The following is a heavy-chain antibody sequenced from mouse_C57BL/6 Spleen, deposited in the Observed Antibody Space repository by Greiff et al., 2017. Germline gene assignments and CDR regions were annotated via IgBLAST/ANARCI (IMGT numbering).Heavy chain of an antibody. CDR3: ARDYYGSKGV. J-gene: IGHJ1*03. D-gene: IGHD1-1*01. CDR1: GFTFSDYG. CDR2: ISSGSSTI. V-gene: IGHV5-17*01. Sequence: EVQLQESGGGLVKPGGSLKLSCAASGFTFSDYGMHWVRQAPEKGLEWVAYISSGSSTIYYADTVKGRFTISRDNAKNTLFLQMTSLRSEDTAMYYCARDYYGSKGVWGTGTTVTVSS.